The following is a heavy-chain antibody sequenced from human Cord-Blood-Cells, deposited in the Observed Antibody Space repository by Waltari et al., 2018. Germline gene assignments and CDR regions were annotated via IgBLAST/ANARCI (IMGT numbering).Heavy chain of an antibody. CDR2: NSCSSSYI. V-gene: IGHV3-21*01. CDR3: ARDYSSSWYFDY. J-gene: IGHJ4*02. Sequence: EVQLVESGGGLVKPGGSLRLSCAASGFTFSSYSMNWVRQAPGKGLEWGSSNSCSSSYIYYADSVKGRFTIARDNAKNSLYLQMNSLRAEDTAVYYCARDYSSSWYFDYWGQGTLVTVSS. CDR1: GFTFSSYS. D-gene: IGHD6-13*01.